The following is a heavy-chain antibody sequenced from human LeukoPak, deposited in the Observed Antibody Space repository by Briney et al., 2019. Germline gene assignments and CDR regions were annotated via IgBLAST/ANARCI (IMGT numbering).Heavy chain of an antibody. CDR3: ARDADSIEGYCTNGVCSPPAAGGDY. CDR1: GYTFTSYY. J-gene: IGHJ4*02. D-gene: IGHD2-8*01. CDR2: INPSGGST. V-gene: IGHV1-46*01. Sequence: GASVKVSCKASGYTFTSYYMHWVRQAPGQGLEWMGIINPSGGSTSYAQKFQGRVTMTRDTSTSTVYMELSSLRSEDTAVYYCARDADSIEGYCTNGVCSPPAAGGDYWGQGTLVTVSS.